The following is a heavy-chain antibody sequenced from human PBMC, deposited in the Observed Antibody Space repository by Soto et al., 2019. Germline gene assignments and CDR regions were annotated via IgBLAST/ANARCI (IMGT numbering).Heavy chain of an antibody. J-gene: IGHJ6*03. Sequence: SVKVSCKASGGTFSSYTINWVRQAPGQGLEWMGRIIPILGIANYAQKFQGRVTITADKSTSTAYMELSSLRSEDTAVYYCARVPDIVLIPYMDVWGKGTTVTVSS. CDR2: IIPILGIA. V-gene: IGHV1-69*02. D-gene: IGHD2-8*01. CDR3: ARVPDIVLIPYMDV. CDR1: GGTFSSYT.